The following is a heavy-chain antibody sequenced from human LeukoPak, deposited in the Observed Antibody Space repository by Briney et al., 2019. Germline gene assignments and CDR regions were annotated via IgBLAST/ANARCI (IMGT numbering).Heavy chain of an antibody. J-gene: IGHJ6*02. CDR2: INHSGST. D-gene: IGHD2-2*01. CDR3: AREGKYCSSTSCYPATRNYGMDV. CDR1: GGSFSGYY. Sequence: SQTLSLTCAVYGGSFSGYYWSWIRQPPGKGLEWIGEINHSGSTNYNPSLKSRVTISVDTSKNQFSLKLSSVTAADTAVYYCAREGKYCSSTSCYPATRNYGMDVWGQGTTVTVSS. V-gene: IGHV4-34*01.